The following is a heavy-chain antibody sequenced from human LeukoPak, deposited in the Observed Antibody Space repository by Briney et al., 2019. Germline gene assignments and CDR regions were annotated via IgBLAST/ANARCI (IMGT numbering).Heavy chain of an antibody. CDR3: ARGVAGTPLTDY. Sequence: ASVTVSCKSSGYTFTLYFVHWVRQAPGQGREWMGWINPNSGGTNYAQKFQGRVTMTRDTSISIAYMELSRLRSDDTAVYYCARGVAGTPLTDYWGQGTLVTVSS. V-gene: IGHV1-2*02. D-gene: IGHD6-19*01. CDR1: GYTFTLYF. CDR2: INPNSGGT. J-gene: IGHJ4*02.